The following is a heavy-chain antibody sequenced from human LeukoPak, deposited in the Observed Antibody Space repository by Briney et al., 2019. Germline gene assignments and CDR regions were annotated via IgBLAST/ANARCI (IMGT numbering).Heavy chain of an antibody. CDR1: GYTFTGYY. Sequence: ASVKVSCKASGYTFTGYYMHWVRQAPGQGLEWMGWINPNSGSTNYAQKFQGRVTMTRDTSISTAYMELSRLRSDGTAVYYCARAGIAAAGVYDYWGQGTLVTVSS. D-gene: IGHD6-13*01. V-gene: IGHV1-2*02. J-gene: IGHJ4*02. CDR2: INPNSGST. CDR3: ARAGIAAAGVYDY.